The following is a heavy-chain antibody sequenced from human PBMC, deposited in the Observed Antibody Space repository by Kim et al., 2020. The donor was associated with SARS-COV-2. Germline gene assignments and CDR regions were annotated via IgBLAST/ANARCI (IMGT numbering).Heavy chain of an antibody. D-gene: IGHD6-13*01. Sequence: PSLKSRVTISVDTSKNQFSMKLSSVTAADTAVYYCARDGRIAAADMKFDYWGQGTLVTVSS. V-gene: IGHV4-39*07. CDR3: ARDGRIAAADMKFDY. J-gene: IGHJ4*02.